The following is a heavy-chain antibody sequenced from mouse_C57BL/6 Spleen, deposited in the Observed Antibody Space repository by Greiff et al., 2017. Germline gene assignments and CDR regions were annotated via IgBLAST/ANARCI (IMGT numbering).Heavy chain of an antibody. D-gene: IGHD2-1*01. Sequence: QVQLKQPGAELVKPGASVKLSCKASGYTFTSYWMHWVKQRPGRGLEWIGRIDPNSGGTKYNEKFKSKATLTVDKPSSTAYMQLSSLTSEDSAVYYCARDDGNYAWFAYWGQGTLVTVSA. CDR1: GYTFTSYW. J-gene: IGHJ3*01. V-gene: IGHV1-72*01. CDR3: ARDDGNYAWFAY. CDR2: IDPNSGGT.